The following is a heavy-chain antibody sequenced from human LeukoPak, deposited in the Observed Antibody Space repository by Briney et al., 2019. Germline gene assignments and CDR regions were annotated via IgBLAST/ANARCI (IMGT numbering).Heavy chain of an antibody. V-gene: IGHV4-39*01. Sequence: SETLSLTCTVSGGSISGSTYYWAWNRQPPGKGPEWIGSIYYTGTTYYNPSLKSRVTIAVDTSKNQFSLKLSSVTAADTAVYYCARAGYSRSPGGAPYYFDYWGQGTLVTVSS. CDR2: IYYTGTT. CDR1: GGSISGSTYY. D-gene: IGHD6-13*01. CDR3: ARAGYSRSPGGAPYYFDY. J-gene: IGHJ4*02.